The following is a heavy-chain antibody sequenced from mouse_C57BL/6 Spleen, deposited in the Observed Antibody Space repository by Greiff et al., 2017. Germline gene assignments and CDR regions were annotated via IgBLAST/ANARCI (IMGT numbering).Heavy chain of an antibody. D-gene: IGHD2-4*01. Sequence: VQLQQSGAELVRPGSSVKLSCKASGYTFTSYWMHWVKQRPIQGLEWIGNIDPSDSETHYNQKFKDKATLTVDKSSSTAYMQLSSLTSEDSAVYYCARLGDYDDGYAMDYWGQGTSVTVSS. CDR1: GYTFTSYW. V-gene: IGHV1-52*01. J-gene: IGHJ4*01. CDR2: IDPSDSET. CDR3: ARLGDYDDGYAMDY.